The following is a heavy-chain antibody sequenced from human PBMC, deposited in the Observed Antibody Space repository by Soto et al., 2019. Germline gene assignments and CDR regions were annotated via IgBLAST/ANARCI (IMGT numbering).Heavy chain of an antibody. V-gene: IGHV3-30*18. CDR3: VKDGSSGWPYYYGLDV. J-gene: IGHJ6*02. D-gene: IGHD6-19*01. CDR2: ISYEGSNI. CDR1: GFSFMSYG. Sequence: PGGSLRLSCAASGFSFMSYGMHWVRQAPGKGLEWVAVISYEGSNINYVHSVKGRFTISRDNSKNMLYLQMSSLRAEDTAVYYCVKDGSSGWPYYYGLDVWGQGTSVTVS.